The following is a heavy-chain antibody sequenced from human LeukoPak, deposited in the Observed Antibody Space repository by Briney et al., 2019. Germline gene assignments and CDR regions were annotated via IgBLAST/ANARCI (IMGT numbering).Heavy chain of an antibody. V-gene: IGHV4-30-2*01. J-gene: IGHJ5*02. Sequence: SQTLSLTCAVSGGSISSGGYSWSWIRQPPGKGLEWIGYIYHSGSTYYNPSLKSRVTISVDRSKNQFSLKLSSVTAADTAVYYCARGGATPTLSIYWFDPWGQGTLVTVSS. CDR3: ARGGATPTLSIYWFDP. CDR1: GGSISSGGYS. CDR2: IYHSGST. D-gene: IGHD5-12*01.